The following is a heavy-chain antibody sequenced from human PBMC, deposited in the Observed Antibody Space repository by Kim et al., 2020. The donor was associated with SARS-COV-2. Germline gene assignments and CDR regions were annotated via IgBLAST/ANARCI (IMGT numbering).Heavy chain of an antibody. CDR3: ARDSTKYYYGSGYYYGMDV. CDR1: GASITNSAYY. V-gene: IGHV4-39*07. CDR2: IYFSGST. J-gene: IGHJ6*02. Sequence: SETLSLTCTVSGASITNSAYYWGWIRQTPGKGLDWIGSIYFSGSTYYNPSLKSRVIISIDTSQNQFSLRLSSVTAADTAVYFCARDSTKYYYGSGYYYGMDVWGQGTTVTVSS. D-gene: IGHD3-10*01.